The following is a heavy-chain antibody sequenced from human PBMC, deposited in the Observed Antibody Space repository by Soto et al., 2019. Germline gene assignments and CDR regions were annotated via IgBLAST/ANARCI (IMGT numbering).Heavy chain of an antibody. CDR1: GFTFSTYW. J-gene: IGHJ4*02. D-gene: IGHD1-26*01. V-gene: IGHV3-74*01. CDR2: INSDGTIT. Sequence: PGGSLRLSCAVSGFTFSTYWMHWVRQVPGKGLVWVSRINSDGTITTYADSVKGRFTISRDNAKNTLYLQMNSLRAEDTAVYYCTRHGSGSYYASWGQGVLVTVSS. CDR3: TRHGSGSYYAS.